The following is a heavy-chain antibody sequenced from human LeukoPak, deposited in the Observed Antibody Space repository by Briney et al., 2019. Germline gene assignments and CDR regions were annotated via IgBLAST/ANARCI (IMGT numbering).Heavy chain of an antibody. CDR3: AEERPEEYYGSGSYFDY. J-gene: IGHJ4*02. CDR2: INQDGGEE. Sequence: PGGSLRLSCAASGFTFSGFWMGWVRQAPGKGLEWVANINQDGGEEYYVESERGRFSISRDNAENSLFLQMNSLRAEDTAVYYCAEERPEEYYGSGSYFDYWGQGTLVTVSS. D-gene: IGHD3-10*01. CDR1: GFTFSGFW. V-gene: IGHV3-7*04.